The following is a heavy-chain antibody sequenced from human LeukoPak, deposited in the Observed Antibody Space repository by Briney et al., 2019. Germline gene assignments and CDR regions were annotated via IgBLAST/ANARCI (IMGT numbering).Heavy chain of an antibody. Sequence: PGGSLRLSCAASGFTFSSYAMGWVRQAPGKGLEWVSGISGSGGSTYSADSVKGRFTISRDNSKNTLYLQMNSLRAEDTAVYYCAKTETFGDTDYYYYYMDVWGKGTTVTVSS. J-gene: IGHJ6*03. V-gene: IGHV3-23*01. CDR2: ISGSGGST. D-gene: IGHD3-3*01. CDR3: AKTETFGDTDYYYYYMDV. CDR1: GFTFSSYA.